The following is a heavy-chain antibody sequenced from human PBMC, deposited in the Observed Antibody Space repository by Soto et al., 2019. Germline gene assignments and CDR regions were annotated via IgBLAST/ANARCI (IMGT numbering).Heavy chain of an antibody. CDR2: IYHSGST. Sequence: SETLSLTCAVSGGSMSSGVYSWNWIRQPPGKGLEWIGYIYHSGSTYYNPSLKSRVTISLDMSKNQFSLNLSSVTAADTAVYYCARDAERVPAAFDSWGQGXLVTVYS. D-gene: IGHD2-2*01. CDR1: GGSMSSGVYS. J-gene: IGHJ4*02. CDR3: ARDAERVPAAFDS. V-gene: IGHV4-30-2*01.